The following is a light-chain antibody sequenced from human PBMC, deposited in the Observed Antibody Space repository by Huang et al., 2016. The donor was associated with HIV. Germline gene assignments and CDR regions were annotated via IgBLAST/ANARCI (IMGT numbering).Light chain of an antibody. V-gene: IGKV4-1*01. Sequence: DIVMTQSPDSLAVSPGERATINCKSSQRLLYSLSKKNYLAWFQQKPGRPPKLLIYWAATRESGVPDRFSGSGSGTEFTLTINNLQAEDVAVYFCLQYYSVPQTFGHGTKVEIK. CDR1: QRLLYSLSKKNY. CDR3: LQYYSVPQT. CDR2: WAA. J-gene: IGKJ1*01.